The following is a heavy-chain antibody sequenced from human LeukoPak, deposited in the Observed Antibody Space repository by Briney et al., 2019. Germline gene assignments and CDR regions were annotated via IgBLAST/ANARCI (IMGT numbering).Heavy chain of an antibody. D-gene: IGHD5-24*01. CDR1: GFTFSTYW. J-gene: IGHJ4*02. V-gene: IGHV3-74*01. CDR3: ARSREPGRDGDY. Sequence: GVSLRLSCAASGFTFSTYWMHWVRQVPGKGLVWVSRISSDGISTAYADSVKGRFTLSRDNAKNTLYLQMNSLRADDTAVYYCARSREPGRDGDYWGQGTLVTVSS. CDR2: ISSDGIST.